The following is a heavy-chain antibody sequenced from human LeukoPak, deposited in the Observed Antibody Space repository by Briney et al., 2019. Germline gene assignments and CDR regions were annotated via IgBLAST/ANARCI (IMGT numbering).Heavy chain of an antibody. V-gene: IGHV3-30*04. D-gene: IGHD5-12*01. J-gene: IGHJ4*02. CDR2: ISYDGRNK. CDR1: GFTFNKYS. Sequence: PGGSLRLSCAASGFTFNKYSMHWVRQAPGKGPEWVAVISYDGRNKYYADSVKGRFTISRDNSKTTLYLQMHSLRVEDTAVYYCARDRSGRFTGYDPDYWGQGTLVTVSS. CDR3: ARDRSGRFTGYDPDY.